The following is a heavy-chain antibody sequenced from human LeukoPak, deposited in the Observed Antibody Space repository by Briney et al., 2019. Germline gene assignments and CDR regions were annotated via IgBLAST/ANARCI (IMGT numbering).Heavy chain of an antibody. J-gene: IGHJ4*02. Sequence: PGGSLRLSCAASRFTFSSYAMSWVRQAPGKGLEWVSYISSSGSTIYYADSVKGRFTISRDNAKNSLYLQMNSLRAEDTAVYYCATDSSGWYPVDYWGQGTLVTVSS. V-gene: IGHV3-48*03. D-gene: IGHD6-19*01. CDR1: RFTFSSYA. CDR2: ISSSGSTI. CDR3: ATDSSGWYPVDY.